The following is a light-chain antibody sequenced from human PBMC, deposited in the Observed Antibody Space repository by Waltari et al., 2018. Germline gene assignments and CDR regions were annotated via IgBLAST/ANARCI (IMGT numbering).Light chain of an antibody. CDR3: QHYVRLPAT. CDR2: GAS. Sequence: EIVLTQSPGTLSLSPGERATLSCRASQSVSWTLAWYQQKPGQAPKLRNYGASIRANGIPDRFTGSGAGTDFSLTISSLEPEDVAIYFCQHYVRLPATFGQGTKVEI. CDR1: QSVSWT. J-gene: IGKJ1*01. V-gene: IGKV3-20*01.